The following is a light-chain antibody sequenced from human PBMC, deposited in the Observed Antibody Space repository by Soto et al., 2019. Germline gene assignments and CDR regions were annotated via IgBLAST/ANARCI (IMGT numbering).Light chain of an antibody. J-gene: IGLJ2*01. CDR3: SSYAGGSNVV. CDR1: SSDVGGYNY. Sequence: QSALTQPPSASGSPGQSVTISCTGTSSDVGGYNYVSWYQHHPGKAPKLLIYEATKRPSGVPDRFSGSKSGNTASLTVSGLQAEDEADYYCSSYAGGSNVVFGGWTKVTVL. V-gene: IGLV2-8*01. CDR2: EAT.